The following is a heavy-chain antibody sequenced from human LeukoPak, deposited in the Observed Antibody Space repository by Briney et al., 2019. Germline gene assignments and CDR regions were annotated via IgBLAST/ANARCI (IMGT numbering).Heavy chain of an antibody. CDR3: ARSVLSGSPNYYYYYGMDV. CDR2: IIPIFGTA. Sequence: SVKVSCKASGGTFSSYAISWVRQAPGQGLEWMGGIIPIFGTANYAQKFQGRVTITADESTSTAYMELSSLRSEDTAVYYCARSVLSGSPNYYYYYGMDVWGQGTTVTVS. CDR1: GGTFSSYA. V-gene: IGHV1-69*13. J-gene: IGHJ6*02. D-gene: IGHD1-26*01.